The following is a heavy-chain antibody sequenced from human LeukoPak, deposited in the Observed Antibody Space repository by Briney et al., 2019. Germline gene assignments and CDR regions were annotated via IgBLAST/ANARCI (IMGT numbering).Heavy chain of an antibody. V-gene: IGHV3-23*01. CDR3: ANVGYQLLPFDY. J-gene: IGHJ4*02. CDR2: ISGSGGST. Sequence: PGGSLRLSCAASGFTFSSYAMSWVRQAPGKGLEWVSAISGSGGSTYYADSVKGRFTISRDNSKNALYLQMNSLRAEDTAVYYCANVGYQLLPFDYWGQGTLVTVSS. D-gene: IGHD2-2*01. CDR1: GFTFSSYA.